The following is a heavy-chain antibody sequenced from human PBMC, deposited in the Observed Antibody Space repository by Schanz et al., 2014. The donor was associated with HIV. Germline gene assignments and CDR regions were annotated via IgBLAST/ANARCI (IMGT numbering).Heavy chain of an antibody. Sequence: QVNLVLSGPEVKKPGASVRVSCQASGYTFSGYYLHWVRQAPGQGLEWMARINLGGGSAIYAQKFQGRVTMTRNTTNSTAYMELSSLRSEDTAVYFCARITHHLRSSFGDYVYGMDVWGQGTTVTVSS. J-gene: IGHJ6*02. CDR3: ARITHHLRSSFGDYVYGMDV. CDR1: GYTFSGYY. D-gene: IGHD3-10*01. CDR2: INLGGGSA. V-gene: IGHV1-46*01.